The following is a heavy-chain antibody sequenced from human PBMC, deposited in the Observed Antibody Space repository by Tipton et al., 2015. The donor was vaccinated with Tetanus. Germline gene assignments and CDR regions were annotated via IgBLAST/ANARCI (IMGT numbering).Heavy chain of an antibody. D-gene: IGHD3-3*01. CDR2: IDYSGST. J-gene: IGHJ4*02. V-gene: IGHV4-59*08. CDR3: ARIYDFWSGYYSDH. Sequence: TLSLTCSVSGDSGSRHYWSWIRQPPGKALEWIGYIDYSGSTNYNPSLKSRLIISADTSKNQFSLKLSSVTAADTAVYYCARIYDFWSGYYSDHWGQGTLVTVSS. CDR1: GDSGSRHY.